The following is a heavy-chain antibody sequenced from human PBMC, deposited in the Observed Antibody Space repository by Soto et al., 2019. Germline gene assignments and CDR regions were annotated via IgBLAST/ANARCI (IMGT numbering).Heavy chain of an antibody. V-gene: IGHV4-59*01. D-gene: IGHD3-22*01. J-gene: IGHJ4*02. CDR2: VYYSGSS. CDR3: ARSLSSAWAHFDF. CDR1: GAPLSGDY. Sequence: SETLSLTCTVSGAPLSGDYWSWIRQPPGKGLEWIGYVYYSGSSNYNPSFKSRLTMSVDTSKNQFSLRLASVTAADTAVYYCARSLSSAWAHFDFWGQGTLVTVSS.